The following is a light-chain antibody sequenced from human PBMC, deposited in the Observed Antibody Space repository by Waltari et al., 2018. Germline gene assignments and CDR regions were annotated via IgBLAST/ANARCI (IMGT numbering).Light chain of an antibody. CDR3: CSYESSYTLL. J-gene: IGLJ2*01. CDR2: DGT. V-gene: IGLV2-23*03. CDR1: RDDYDIPNF. Sequence: SALTQPASVSGSRGPSITIPCTGLRDDYDIPNFASWYQQLPDKAPKLIIYDGTQRPSGVSPRFSASTSGSTASLTISGLQADDEADYFCCSYESSYTLLFGGGTRLTVL.